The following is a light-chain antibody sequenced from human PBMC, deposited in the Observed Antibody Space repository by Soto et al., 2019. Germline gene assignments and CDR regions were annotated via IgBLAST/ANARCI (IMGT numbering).Light chain of an antibody. CDR2: DVS. J-gene: IGLJ2*01. CDR1: SSDVGGYKY. CDR3: SSYTSSTTPVV. Sequence: QSALTQPASVSGSPGQSITISCTGTSSDVGGYKYVSWYQQHPGKAPKLMIYDVSNRPSGVSNRFSGSKSGNTASLTISGLQAEDEAEYYCSSYTSSTTPVVFGGGTKVTVL. V-gene: IGLV2-14*01.